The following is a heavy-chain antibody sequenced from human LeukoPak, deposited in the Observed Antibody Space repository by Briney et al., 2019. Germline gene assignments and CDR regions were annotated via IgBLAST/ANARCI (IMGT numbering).Heavy chain of an antibody. CDR2: IYYSGST. CDR1: GGSISSYY. D-gene: IGHD6-13*01. J-gene: IGHJ4*02. Sequence: SETLSLTCTVSGGSISSYYWSWIRQPPGKGLEWIGYIYYSGSTYYNPSLKSRVTISVDTSKNQSSLKLSSVTAADTAVYYCARRRYSSSWYFDYWGQGTLVTVSS. CDR3: ARRRYSSSWYFDY. V-gene: IGHV4-59*08.